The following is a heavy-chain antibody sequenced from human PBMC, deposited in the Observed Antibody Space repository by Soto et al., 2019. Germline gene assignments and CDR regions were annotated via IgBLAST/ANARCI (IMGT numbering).Heavy chain of an antibody. Sequence: RASVKVSCKASGYTFTSYGISWVRQAPGQGLEWMGWISAYNGNTNYAQKLQGRVTMTTDTSTSTAYMELRSLRSDDTAVYYCARGPRYGDYSPHSTLTYWGQGTLVTVSS. D-gene: IGHD4-17*01. CDR1: GYTFTSYG. CDR3: ARGPRYGDYSPHSTLTY. CDR2: ISAYNGNT. V-gene: IGHV1-18*01. J-gene: IGHJ4*02.